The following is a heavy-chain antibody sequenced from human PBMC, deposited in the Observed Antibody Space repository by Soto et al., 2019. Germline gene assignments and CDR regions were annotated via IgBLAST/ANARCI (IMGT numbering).Heavy chain of an antibody. J-gene: IGHJ3*02. V-gene: IGHV3-23*01. D-gene: IGHD3-22*01. CDR2: VSGSGTTT. CDR1: GFTFRSYN. CDR3: AKGKGAYYYGSTGYYYANFCFDM. Sequence: GGSLRLSCAASGFTFRSYNMTWVRQAPGKGLEWVSAVSGSGTTTYYADSVRGRFTISSDNSKNTLYLQMNSLRAEYTAVDYCAKGKGAYYYGSTGYYYANFCFDMWGQGTMGTVSS.